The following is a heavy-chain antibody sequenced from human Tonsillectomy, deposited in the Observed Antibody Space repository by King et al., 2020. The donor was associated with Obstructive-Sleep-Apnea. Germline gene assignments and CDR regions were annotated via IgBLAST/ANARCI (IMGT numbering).Heavy chain of an antibody. Sequence: QLVKSGAEVKKPGASVKVSCKASGYTFTSYDINWVRQATGQGLEWMGWMNPNSGNTGYAQKFQGRVTMTRNTSISTAYMELSSLRSEDTAVYYCARMTSMVRGVIPLGFDYWGQGTLVTVSS. V-gene: IGHV1-8*01. D-gene: IGHD3-10*01. CDR3: ARMTSMVRGVIPLGFDY. J-gene: IGHJ4*02. CDR1: GYTFTSYD. CDR2: MNPNSGNT.